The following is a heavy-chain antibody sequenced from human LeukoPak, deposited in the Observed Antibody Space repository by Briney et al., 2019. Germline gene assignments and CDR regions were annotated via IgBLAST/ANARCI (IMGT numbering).Heavy chain of an antibody. Sequence: GASVKVSCKASGYTFTSYGISWVRQAPGQGLEWMGWISAYSGNTNYAQKLQGRVTMTTDTSTSTAYMELRSLRSDDTAVYYCARGYYDFWSGYSRLPWFDPWGQGTLVTVSS. CDR3: ARGYYDFWSGYSRLPWFDP. CDR1: GYTFTSYG. J-gene: IGHJ5*02. V-gene: IGHV1-18*01. D-gene: IGHD3-3*01. CDR2: ISAYSGNT.